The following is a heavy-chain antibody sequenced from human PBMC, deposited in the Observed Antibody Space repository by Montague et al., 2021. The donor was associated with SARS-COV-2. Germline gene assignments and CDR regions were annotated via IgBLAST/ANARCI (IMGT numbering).Heavy chain of an antibody. V-gene: IGHV4-39*07. CDR2: IYYTGST. J-gene: IGHJ6*02. CDR3: ARDTRIAMLVVVTRYGLDF. D-gene: IGHD3-22*01. CDR1: GGSISSSSYY. Sequence: SETLSLTCTVSGGSISSSSYYWGWIRQPPGKGLEWIGSIYYTGSTYYNPSLKSRVTISVDTPKNQFSLKLSSVTAADTAVYYCARDTRIAMLVVVTRYGLDFWGQGTTVTVSS.